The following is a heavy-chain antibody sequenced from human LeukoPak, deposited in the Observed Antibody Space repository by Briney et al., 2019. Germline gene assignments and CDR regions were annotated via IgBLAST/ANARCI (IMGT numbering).Heavy chain of an antibody. Sequence: GGSLRLSCAASAFTFSSYGMNWVRQAPGKGLEWVSAISPSGDSTSYADSVKGRFTISRDNAKNSLYLQMNSLRAEDTAVYYCASSNLKWEPYYFDYWGQGTLVTVSS. V-gene: IGHV3-23*01. J-gene: IGHJ4*02. D-gene: IGHD1-26*01. CDR2: ISPSGDST. CDR1: AFTFSSYG. CDR3: ASSNLKWEPYYFDY.